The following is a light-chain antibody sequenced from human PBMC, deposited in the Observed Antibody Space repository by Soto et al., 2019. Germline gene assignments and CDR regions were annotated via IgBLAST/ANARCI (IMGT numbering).Light chain of an antibody. V-gene: IGKV3-20*01. CDR1: QSVSSSY. CDR3: QQYGSSPRT. J-gene: IGKJ4*01. CDR2: GAS. Sequence: EIVLTQSPGTLSLSPGKRATLSCRASQSVSSSYLAWYQQKPGQAPRFLMYGASSRATGIPDRFSGSGSGTDFTLTISRLEPEDFAVYYCQQYGSSPRTFGGGTKVEIK.